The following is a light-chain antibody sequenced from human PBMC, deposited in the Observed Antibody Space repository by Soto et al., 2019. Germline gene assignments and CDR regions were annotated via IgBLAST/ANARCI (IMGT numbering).Light chain of an antibody. Sequence: DLRMTQSPSTLSASVGDRVTITCRASQSVSSWLAWYQQKPGKAPKLLISDASDLEGGVPSRFSGSGSGTEFTLTISSLQPDDFATYYCQQYNDYWTFGQGTKVEVK. V-gene: IGKV1-5*01. J-gene: IGKJ1*01. CDR3: QQYNDYWT. CDR1: QSVSSW. CDR2: DAS.